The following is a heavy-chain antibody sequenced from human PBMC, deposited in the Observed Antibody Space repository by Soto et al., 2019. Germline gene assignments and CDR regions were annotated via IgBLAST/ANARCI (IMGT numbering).Heavy chain of an antibody. Sequence: QVQLVQSGAEVKKPEASVKVSCKASGYTFTGYYMHWVRQAPGQGLEWMGWINPNSGGTNYAQKFQGWVTMTRDTSISTAYMELSRLRSDDTAVYYCARFYYDSSGFSNDAFDIWGQGTMVTVSS. D-gene: IGHD3-22*01. CDR1: GYTFTGYY. CDR2: INPNSGGT. CDR3: ARFYYDSSGFSNDAFDI. J-gene: IGHJ3*02. V-gene: IGHV1-2*04.